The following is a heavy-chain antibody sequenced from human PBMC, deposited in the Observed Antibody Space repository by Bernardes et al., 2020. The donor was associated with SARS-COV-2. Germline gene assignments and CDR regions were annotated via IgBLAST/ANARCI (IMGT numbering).Heavy chain of an antibody. J-gene: IGHJ4*02. CDR2: ISSGSSII. D-gene: IGHD2-15*01. V-gene: IGHV3-48*04. Sequence: GGSLRLSCAASGFTFSTYGLNWVRQAPGKGLEWVSYISSGSSIIYYADSVKGRFTISRDNAKNSLYLQMSRLRVEDTAVYFCARDGGGYFDYWGPGTLVTVAS. CDR1: GFTFSTYG. CDR3: ARDGGGYFDY.